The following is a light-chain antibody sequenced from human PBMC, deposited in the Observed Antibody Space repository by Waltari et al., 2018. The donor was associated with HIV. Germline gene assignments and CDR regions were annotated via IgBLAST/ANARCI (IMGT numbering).Light chain of an antibody. V-gene: IGKV3-15*01. CDR3: QQYNNWPPLT. J-gene: IGKJ4*01. Sequence: EIVMTQSPATLSVSPGDRATLSCRASQSVSSSLAWYQQKPGQAPRLLIYGASTRATGVPARFSGSGSGTEFTLTISSLQSEDFGVYYCQQYNNWPPLTFGGGTKVEIQ. CDR2: GAS. CDR1: QSVSSS.